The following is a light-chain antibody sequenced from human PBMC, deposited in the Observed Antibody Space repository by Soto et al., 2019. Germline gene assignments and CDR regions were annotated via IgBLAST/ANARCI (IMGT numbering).Light chain of an antibody. Sequence: ETLLTQSPGTLSLSPGERATLSCRASHILKSSSLGWYQRIPGQPPRLLIYDVSSRAPGIPDRFSGSGSGTDFSLTISRLEPEDFAVYYCQQYDTSTYSFGQGTKLEIK. CDR1: HILKSSS. J-gene: IGKJ2*01. V-gene: IGKV3-20*01. CDR3: QQYDTSTYS. CDR2: DVS.